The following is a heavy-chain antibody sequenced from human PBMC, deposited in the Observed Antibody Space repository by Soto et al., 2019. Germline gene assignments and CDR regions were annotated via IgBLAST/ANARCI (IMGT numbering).Heavy chain of an antibody. J-gene: IGHJ5*02. CDR2: IYATGTT. CDR3: VRGGTKSLRDWFDP. Sequence: SETLSLTCTVSGASISGFYWSWIRKSAGKGLEWIGRIYATGTTDYNPSLKSRVMMSVDTSKKQFSLKLRSVTAADTAVYYCVRGGTKSLRDWFDPWGQGIWVTVSS. D-gene: IGHD1-1*01. CDR1: GASISGFY. V-gene: IGHV4-4*07.